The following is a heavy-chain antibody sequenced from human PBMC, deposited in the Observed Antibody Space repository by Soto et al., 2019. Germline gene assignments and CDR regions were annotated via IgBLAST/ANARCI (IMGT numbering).Heavy chain of an antibody. J-gene: IGHJ6*02. CDR1: GFTFSSYG. Sequence: QVQLVESGGGVVQPGRSLRLSCAASGFTFSSYGMHWVRQAPGKGLEWVAVISYDGSNKYYADSVKGRFTISRDNSKNTLYLQMNSLRAEDTAVYYCAKERPQWLRRGYYGMDVWGQGTTVTVSS. CDR3: AKERPQWLRRGYYGMDV. D-gene: IGHD6-19*01. V-gene: IGHV3-30*18. CDR2: ISYDGSNK.